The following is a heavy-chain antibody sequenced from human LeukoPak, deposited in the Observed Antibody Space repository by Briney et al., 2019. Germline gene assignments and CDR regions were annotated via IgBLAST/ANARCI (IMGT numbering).Heavy chain of an antibody. CDR2: INHSGST. V-gene: IGHV4-34*01. CDR1: GGSISSYY. Sequence: SETLSLTCTVSGGSISSYYWSWIRQPPGKGLEWIGEINHSGSTNYNPSLKSRVTISVDTSKNQFSLKLSSVTAADTAVYYCAREIQHGVYYFDYWGQGTLVTVSS. CDR3: AREIQHGVYYFDY. J-gene: IGHJ4*02. D-gene: IGHD6-13*01.